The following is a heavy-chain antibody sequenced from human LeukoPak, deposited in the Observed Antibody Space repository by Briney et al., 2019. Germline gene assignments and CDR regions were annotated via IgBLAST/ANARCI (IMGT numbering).Heavy chain of an antibody. CDR3: ARMGRIAARPYYYYMDV. CDR2: IYYSGST. CDR1: GGSISSYY. D-gene: IGHD6-6*01. V-gene: IGHV4-59*01. J-gene: IGHJ6*03. Sequence: PSETLSLTCTVSGGSISSYYWSWIRQPPGKGLEWIGYIYYSGSTNYNPSLKSRVTMSVDTSKNQFSLKLSSVTAADTAVYYCARMGRIAARPYYYYMDVWGKGTTVTVSS.